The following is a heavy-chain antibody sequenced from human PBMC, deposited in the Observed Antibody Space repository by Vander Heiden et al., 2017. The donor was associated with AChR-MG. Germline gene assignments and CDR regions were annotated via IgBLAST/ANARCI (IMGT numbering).Heavy chain of an antibody. CDR1: GFTFSSYS. J-gene: IGHJ6*02. CDR2: ISGSSSTI. Sequence: EVQLVESGGGLVQPGGSLRLSCAASGFTFSSYSMNWVRQAPGKGLEWVSYISGSSSTIYYADSVKGRFTISRDNAKNSLYLQMNSLRDEDTAVYYCARDSPYSSSSQGGMDVWGQGTTVTVSS. D-gene: IGHD6-13*01. V-gene: IGHV3-48*02. CDR3: ARDSPYSSSSQGGMDV.